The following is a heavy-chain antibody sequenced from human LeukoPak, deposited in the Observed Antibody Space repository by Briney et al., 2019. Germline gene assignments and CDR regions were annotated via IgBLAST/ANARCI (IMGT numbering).Heavy chain of an antibody. CDR1: GFSFTTYW. CDR3: TGNYYGSGSYADFDY. D-gene: IGHD3-10*01. CDR2: IRSTANGYAT. V-gene: IGHV3-73*01. Sequence: WGSLRLSCGASGFSFTTYWMGWVRQASGKGLEWVGRIRSTANGYATAYAASVKGRFTVSRDDSKNTAYLQMDSLKTEDTAVYYCTGNYYGSGSYADFDYWGQGTLVTVSS. J-gene: IGHJ4*02.